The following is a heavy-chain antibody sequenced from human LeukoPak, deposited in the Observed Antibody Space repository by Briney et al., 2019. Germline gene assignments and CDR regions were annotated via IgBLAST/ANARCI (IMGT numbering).Heavy chain of an antibody. D-gene: IGHD1-1*01. V-gene: IGHV3-30*04. CDR3: ARAPTTRSPFDY. J-gene: IGHJ4*02. Sequence: GGSLRLSCAASGFTFSSNAMHWVRQSPGKGLERVAVISSDGSNEYYGDSVKGRFTISRDNSKNTLYLQMNSLRGEATAVYYCARAPTTRSPFDYWGQGTLVTVSS. CDR2: ISSDGSNE. CDR1: GFTFSSNA.